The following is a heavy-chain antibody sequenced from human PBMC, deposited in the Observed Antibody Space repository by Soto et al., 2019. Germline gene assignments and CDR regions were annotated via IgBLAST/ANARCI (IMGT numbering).Heavy chain of an antibody. CDR2: INPNSGGT. CDR3: ATLPGYCSGGSCSRLDAFDI. CDR1: GYTFTGYY. J-gene: IGHJ3*02. Sequence: QVQLVQSGAEVKKPGASVKVSCKASGYTFTGYYMHWVRQAPGQGLEWMGWINPNSGGTNYAQKFQGRVTMTRDTSLSTAYMELSRLRSDDTAVYYCATLPGYCSGGSCSRLDAFDIWGQGTMVTVSS. D-gene: IGHD2-15*01. V-gene: IGHV1-2*02.